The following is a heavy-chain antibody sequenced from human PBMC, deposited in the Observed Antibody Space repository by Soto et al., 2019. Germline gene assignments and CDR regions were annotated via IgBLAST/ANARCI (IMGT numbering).Heavy chain of an antibody. J-gene: IGHJ4*02. CDR2: INHSGST. Sequence: SETLSLTCAVYGGSFSGYYWSWIRQPPGKGLEWIGEINHSGSTNYNPSLKSRVTISVDTSKNQFSLKLSSVTAADTAVYYCARRSIVVVVAATPSHFDYWGQGTLVTVSS. CDR1: GGSFSGYY. V-gene: IGHV4-34*01. CDR3: ARRSIVVVVAATPSHFDY. D-gene: IGHD2-15*01.